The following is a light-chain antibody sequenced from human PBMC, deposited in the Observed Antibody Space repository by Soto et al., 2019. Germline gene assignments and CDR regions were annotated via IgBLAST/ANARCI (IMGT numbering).Light chain of an antibody. CDR3: QQFNNWPIT. CDR2: VAS. CDR1: QSVGSN. Sequence: IVLTQSPATLSLSPWERATLSCRASQSVGSNLAWYQQKPGQAPRLLIYVASTRATGIPARFSGSGSGTEFTLTISSLQSEDFAVYYCQQFNNWPITFGQGTRLEIK. J-gene: IGKJ5*01. V-gene: IGKV3-15*01.